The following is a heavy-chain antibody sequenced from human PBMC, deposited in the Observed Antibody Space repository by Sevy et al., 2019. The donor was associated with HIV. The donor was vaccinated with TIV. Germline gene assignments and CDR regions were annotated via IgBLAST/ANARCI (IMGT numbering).Heavy chain of an antibody. V-gene: IGHV3-43*01. CDR3: AGGRYDSSGSFDAFDI. Sequence: GGSLRLSCAASGFTFDDYTMHWVRQAPGKGLEWVSLISWDGGSTYYADSVKGRFTISRDNSKNSLYLQMNSLRTEDSAVYYCAGGRYDSSGSFDAFDIWGQGTMVTVSS. CDR1: GFTFDDYT. D-gene: IGHD3-22*01. J-gene: IGHJ3*02. CDR2: ISWDGGST.